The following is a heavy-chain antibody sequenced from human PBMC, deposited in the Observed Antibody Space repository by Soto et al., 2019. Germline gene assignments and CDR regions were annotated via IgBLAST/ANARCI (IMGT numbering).Heavy chain of an antibody. CDR1: GFTFSSYA. D-gene: IGHD3-10*01. Sequence: GGSLRLSCAASGFTFSSYAMSWVRQAPGKGLEWVSAVSGNGQGIYYADSVRGRFTISRDNSKNTVFLHMDSLRAEDTAAYYCAKDRDYPRDYFHYWGQGTLVTVSS. J-gene: IGHJ4*02. CDR2: VSGNGQGI. CDR3: AKDRDYPRDYFHY. V-gene: IGHV3-23*01.